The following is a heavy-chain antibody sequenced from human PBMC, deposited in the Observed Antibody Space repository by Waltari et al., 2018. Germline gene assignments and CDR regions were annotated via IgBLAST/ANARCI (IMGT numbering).Heavy chain of an antibody. CDR2: IIPIFGTAP. V-gene: IGHV1-69*12. CDR3: ARRQLGGPFDP. Sequence: QVQLVQSGAEVKKPGSSVKVSCKASGGTFGSYGITWVRQAPGEGLEWMGGIIPIFGTAPNYAQKFQGRLTVTADEYTATVYMDLSGLRSDDTAVYYCARRQLGGPFDPWGQGTLVSVSS. J-gene: IGHJ5*02. D-gene: IGHD3-16*01. CDR1: GGTFGSYG.